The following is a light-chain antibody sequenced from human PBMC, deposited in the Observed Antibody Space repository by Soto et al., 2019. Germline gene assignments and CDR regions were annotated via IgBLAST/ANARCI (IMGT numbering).Light chain of an antibody. CDR3: QQSHNLPLS. V-gene: IGKV1-33*01. J-gene: IGKJ4*01. CDR2: DSS. CDR1: QDIENY. Sequence: DIQLTQSPSSLSASVGDRVTITCQASQDIENYLNWYQQKPGKAPRLLIYDSSTLQTGVPSRFSGSGSGTDFTFAISSLQPEDIATYYCQQSHNLPLSFGGGTKVQI.